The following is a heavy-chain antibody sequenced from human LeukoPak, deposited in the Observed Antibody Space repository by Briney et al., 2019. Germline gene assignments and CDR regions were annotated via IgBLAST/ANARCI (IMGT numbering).Heavy chain of an antibody. Sequence: SVKVSCKASGGTFSSYAISWVRQAPGQGLEWMGRIIPILGIANYAQKFQGRVTITADKSTSTAYMELSSLRSEDTAVYYCARVSCSGGSCPLLFDYWGQGTLVTVSS. CDR2: IIPILGIA. CDR3: ARVSCSGGSCPLLFDY. CDR1: GGTFSSYA. D-gene: IGHD2-15*01. V-gene: IGHV1-69*04. J-gene: IGHJ4*02.